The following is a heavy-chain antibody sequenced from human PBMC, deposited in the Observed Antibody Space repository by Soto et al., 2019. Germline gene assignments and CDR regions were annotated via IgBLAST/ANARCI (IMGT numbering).Heavy chain of an antibody. CDR1: GGSISNYY. V-gene: IGHV4-59*08. J-gene: IGHJ4*02. Sequence: QVQLQESGPGLVKPSETLSLTCTVSGGSISNYYWSWIRQPPGKGLEWIGYIFYSGSTNYNPSLKRRVTTSADTSKTHFSLKLSSVTAADTAVYYCARRYGNCFDYWGQGTLVTVSS. CDR2: IFYSGST. D-gene: IGHD1-1*01. CDR3: ARRYGNCFDY.